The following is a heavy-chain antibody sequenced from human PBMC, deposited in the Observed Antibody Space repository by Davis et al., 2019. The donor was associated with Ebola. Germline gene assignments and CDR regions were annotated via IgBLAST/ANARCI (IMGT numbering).Heavy chain of an antibody. V-gene: IGHV1-69*06. J-gene: IGHJ6*02. CDR1: GGTFSNYA. D-gene: IGHD6-13*01. CDR2: IIPIFGTA. CDR3: ARGWYSSSWPTGYYYYGMDV. Sequence: SVKVSCKASGGTFSNYAISWVRQAPGQGLEWMGGIIPIFGTANYAQKFQGRVTITADKSTSTAYMELSSLRSEDTAVYYCARGWYSSSWPTGYYYYGMDVWGQGTAVTVSS.